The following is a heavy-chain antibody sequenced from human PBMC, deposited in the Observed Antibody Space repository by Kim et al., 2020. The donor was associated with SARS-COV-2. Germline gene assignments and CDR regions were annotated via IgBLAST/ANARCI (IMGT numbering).Heavy chain of an antibody. J-gene: IGHJ4*02. Sequence: EQKFQGRVTMTRDTSTSTAYMELNRLMSDDTAVYYCARDWAATANWEFDYWGQGTQVTVSS. CDR3: ARDWAATANWEFDY. D-gene: IGHD6-25*01. V-gene: IGHV1-2*02.